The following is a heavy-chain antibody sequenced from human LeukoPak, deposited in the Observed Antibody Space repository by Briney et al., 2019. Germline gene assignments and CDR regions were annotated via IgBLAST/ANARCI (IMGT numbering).Heavy chain of an antibody. CDR1: GGSMSPYH. V-gene: IGHV4-59*01. Sequence: SETLSLTCTVSGGSMSPYHWGWIRQPPGKGLEWTGYIYYSGSTNYNPSLKSRVTISVDTSKNQFSLKLSSVTAADTAVYYCARAGWELLSYFDYWGQGTLVTVSS. D-gene: IGHD1-26*01. CDR3: ARAGWELLSYFDY. CDR2: IYYSGST. J-gene: IGHJ4*02.